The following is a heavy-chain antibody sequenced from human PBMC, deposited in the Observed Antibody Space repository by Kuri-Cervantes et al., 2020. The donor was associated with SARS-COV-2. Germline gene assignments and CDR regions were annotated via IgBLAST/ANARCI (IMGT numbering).Heavy chain of an antibody. CDR3: AGDSEMATIIPSDY. D-gene: IGHD5-24*01. Sequence: ASVKVSCKASGYTFTSYYMHWVRQAPGQRLEWMGWINAGNGNTKYSQKFQGRVTITRDTSASTAYMELSSLRSEDTAVYYCAGDSEMATIIPSDYWGQGTLVTVSS. J-gene: IGHJ4*02. CDR2: INAGNGNT. V-gene: IGHV1-3*01. CDR1: GYTFTSYY.